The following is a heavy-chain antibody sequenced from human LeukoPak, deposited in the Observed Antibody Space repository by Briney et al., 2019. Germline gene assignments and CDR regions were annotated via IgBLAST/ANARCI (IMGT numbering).Heavy chain of an antibody. Sequence: GGFLRLSCAASGLTFSSYDMHWVRQAPGKGLEWVAFIRNDGSDKYYADSVKGRFTISRDNSKNTLDLHMKSLRGEDAALYYCAKAVGASRPFDYWGQGTLVTVSS. CDR2: IRNDGSDK. J-gene: IGHJ4*02. CDR3: AKAVGASRPFDY. D-gene: IGHD1-26*01. CDR1: GLTFSSYD. V-gene: IGHV3-30*02.